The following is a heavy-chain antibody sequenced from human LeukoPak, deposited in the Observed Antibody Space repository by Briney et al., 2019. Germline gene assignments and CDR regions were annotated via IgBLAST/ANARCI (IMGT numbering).Heavy chain of an antibody. J-gene: IGHJ4*01. Sequence: GGSLRLSCAASGFTFSNYAMSWVRQPAGKGLEWVSVISGSGGSTYYADSVKGRFTISRDNSKITLYLQMNSLRAEHTAVYYCEKVESWGQGYFDYWGQGILVTVSS. CDR3: EKVESWGQGYFDY. CDR2: ISGSGGST. V-gene: IGHV3-23*01. D-gene: IGHD1-1*01. CDR1: GFTFSNYA.